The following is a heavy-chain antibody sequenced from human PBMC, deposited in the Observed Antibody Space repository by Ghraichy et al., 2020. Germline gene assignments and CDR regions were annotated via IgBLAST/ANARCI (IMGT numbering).Heavy chain of an antibody. J-gene: IGHJ4*02. Sequence: LSLTCVASGFTFSYHGMAWVRQAPGKGLEWVASISRSGSYIYYADSLKGRIPISRDNAENSVFLQMSSLRAEDTAVYYCARISGATRSPANDYWGQGTLVTVSS. V-gene: IGHV3-21*06. CDR3: ARISGATRSPANDY. CDR2: ISRSGSYI. D-gene: IGHD1-26*01. CDR1: GFTFSYHG.